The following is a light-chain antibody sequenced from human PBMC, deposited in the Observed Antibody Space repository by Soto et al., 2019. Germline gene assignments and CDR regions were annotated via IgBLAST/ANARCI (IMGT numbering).Light chain of an antibody. V-gene: IGKV1-9*01. J-gene: IGKJ4*01. Sequence: DIQLTQSPSFLSASVGDIVTITCRASRGISSYLAWYQQKPGKAPKLLIYSASTLQSGVPSRFSGSGSGTEFTLTISSQQPEDFATYYCQQHNSYPLTFGGGTKVEIK. CDR1: RGISSY. CDR2: SAS. CDR3: QQHNSYPLT.